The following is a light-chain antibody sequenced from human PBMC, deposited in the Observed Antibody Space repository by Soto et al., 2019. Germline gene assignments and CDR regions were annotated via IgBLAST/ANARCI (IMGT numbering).Light chain of an antibody. Sequence: IVLTQSPATLSLSPGERATLSCTSSQSVSSNYVGWHQHKARHAPRLLFDAASNGATSIPGGISGSGSATDFTITIASLEPEDSAVYCCQQRSEWPLTFGGGTKVDIK. CDR2: AAS. CDR1: QSVSSNY. V-gene: IGKV3D-20*02. J-gene: IGKJ4*01. CDR3: QQRSEWPLT.